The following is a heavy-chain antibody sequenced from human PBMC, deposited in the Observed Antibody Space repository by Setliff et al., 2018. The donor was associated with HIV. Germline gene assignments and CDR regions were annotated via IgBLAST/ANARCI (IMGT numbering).Heavy chain of an antibody. CDR1: GGSLTNFW. Sequence: ETLSLTCTLYGGSLTNFWWTWIRQSPGKGLEWIGEIVDSGSTTYNPSLKSRVTISIDKARDQFSLKLSSVTAADTAVYFCARHDNYDNGGYYNLYYFDSWGPGTLVTVSS. CDR2: IVDSGST. V-gene: IGHV4-59*08. D-gene: IGHD3-22*01. CDR3: ARHDNYDNGGYYNLYYFDS. J-gene: IGHJ4*02.